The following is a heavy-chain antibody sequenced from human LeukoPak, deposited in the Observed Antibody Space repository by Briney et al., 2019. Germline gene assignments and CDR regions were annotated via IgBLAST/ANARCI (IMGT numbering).Heavy chain of an antibody. CDR1: GYTFTGYY. J-gene: IGHJ4*02. D-gene: IGHD3-3*01. CDR3: AREQYYDFWSGYYA. V-gene: IGHV1-2*02. Sequence: ASVKVSCKASGYTFTGYYMHWVRQAPGQGLEWMGWINPNSGGTNYAQKFQGRVTMTRDTSISTAYMELSRLRSDDTAVYYCAREQYYDFWSGYYAWGQGTLVTVSS. CDR2: INPNSGGT.